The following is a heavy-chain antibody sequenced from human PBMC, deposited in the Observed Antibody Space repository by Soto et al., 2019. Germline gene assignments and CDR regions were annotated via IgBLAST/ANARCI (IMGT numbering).Heavy chain of an antibody. CDR2: INHSGST. J-gene: IGHJ4*02. Sequence: PSETLSLPCAVYGGSFSGYYWSWIRQPPGKGLEWIGEINHSGSTNYNPSLKSRVTISVDTSKNQFSLKLSSVTAADTAVYYCAGGRGVVVVAAPNYYFDYWGKGTLVTFS. CDR1: GGSFSGYY. CDR3: AGGRGVVVVAAPNYYFDY. V-gene: IGHV4-34*01. D-gene: IGHD2-15*01.